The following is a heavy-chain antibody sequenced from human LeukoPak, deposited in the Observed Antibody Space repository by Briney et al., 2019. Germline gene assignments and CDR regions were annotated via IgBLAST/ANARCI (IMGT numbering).Heavy chain of an antibody. CDR3: ASVGDITIFGVVIY. CDR1: GGTFSSYA. Sequence: ASVKVFCKASGGTFSSYAISWVRQAPGQGLEWMGGIIPIFGTANYAQKFQGRVTITADESTSTAYMELSSLRSEDTAVYYCASVGDITIFGVVIYWGQGTLVTVSS. V-gene: IGHV1-69*13. J-gene: IGHJ4*02. CDR2: IIPIFGTA. D-gene: IGHD3-3*01.